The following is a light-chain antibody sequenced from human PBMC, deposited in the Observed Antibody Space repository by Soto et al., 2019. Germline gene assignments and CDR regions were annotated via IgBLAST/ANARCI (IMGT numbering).Light chain of an antibody. J-gene: IGKJ4*01. Sequence: DIVLTQSPATLSLSPGERATLSCRASQSVGSYLAWYQQKPGQAPRLLIYDASNRATGIPARFSGSGSGTDFTLTISSLEPEDFAVYYCQQRSAWPSTFGGGTTLEIK. CDR2: DAS. V-gene: IGKV3-11*01. CDR1: QSVGSY. CDR3: QQRSAWPST.